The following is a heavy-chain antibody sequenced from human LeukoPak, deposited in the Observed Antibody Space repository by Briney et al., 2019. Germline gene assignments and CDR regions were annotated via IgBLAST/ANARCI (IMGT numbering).Heavy chain of an antibody. Sequence: ASVKVSCKASGYTFTGYYMHWVRQAPGQGLEWMGWINPNSGGTNYAQKFQGRVTMTRDTSISTAYMELSRLRSDDTAVHYCARVSHGIAVAGSPFDYWGQGTLVTVSS. V-gene: IGHV1-2*02. CDR3: ARVSHGIAVAGSPFDY. CDR1: GYTFTGYY. CDR2: INPNSGGT. D-gene: IGHD6-19*01. J-gene: IGHJ4*02.